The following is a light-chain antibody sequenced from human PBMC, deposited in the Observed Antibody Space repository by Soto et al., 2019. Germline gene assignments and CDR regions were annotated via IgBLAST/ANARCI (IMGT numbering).Light chain of an antibody. CDR2: DVS. Sequence: QSALTQSASVSGSPGQSITISCTGTSSDVGGYNYVSWYQQHPGKAPKLMIYDVSNRPSGVSNRFSGSKSGNTASLTISGLQAEDAADYYCSSYTSSVSVVFGGGTKLTVL. CDR1: SSDVGGYNY. J-gene: IGLJ2*01. V-gene: IGLV2-14*01. CDR3: SSYTSSVSVV.